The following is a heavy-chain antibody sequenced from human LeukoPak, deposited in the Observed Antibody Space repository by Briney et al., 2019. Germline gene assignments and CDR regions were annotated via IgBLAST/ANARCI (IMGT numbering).Heavy chain of an antibody. CDR1: GGSFSGYY. D-gene: IGHD1-26*01. V-gene: IGHV4-34*01. Sequence: SETLSLTCAVYGGSFSGYYWSWIRQPPGKGLEWIGEINHSGSTNYNPSLKSRVTISVDTSKNQFSLKLSSVTAADTAVYYCARVNIVGVSVIFDYWGQGTLVTVSS. CDR2: INHSGST. CDR3: ARVNIVGVSVIFDY. J-gene: IGHJ4*02.